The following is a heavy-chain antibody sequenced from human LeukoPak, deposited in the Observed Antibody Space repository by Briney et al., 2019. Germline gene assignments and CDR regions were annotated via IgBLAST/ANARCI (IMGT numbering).Heavy chain of an antibody. CDR1: GGSISSFY. CDR2: INHSGST. J-gene: IGHJ4*02. CDR3: ARVLAGLGPSFDY. Sequence: PSETLSLTCTVSGGSISSFYWSWIRQPPGKGLEWIGEINHSGSTNYNPSLKSRVTISVDTSKNQFSLKLSSVTAADTAVYYCARVLAGLGPSFDYWGQGTLVTVSS. D-gene: IGHD3-10*01. V-gene: IGHV4-34*01.